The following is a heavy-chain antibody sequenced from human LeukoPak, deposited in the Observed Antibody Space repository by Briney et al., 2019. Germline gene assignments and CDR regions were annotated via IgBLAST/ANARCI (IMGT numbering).Heavy chain of an antibody. V-gene: IGHV4-59*01. Sequence: SETLSLTGTVAGGSISSYYWSWIRQPPGQGLEWIGYIYYGGSTNYNPSLKSRVTISVDTSKNQFSLKLSSVTAADTAVYYCARGLTAMVLPFDYWGQGTLVTVSS. CDR1: GGSISSYY. J-gene: IGHJ4*02. D-gene: IGHD5-18*01. CDR3: ARGLTAMVLPFDY. CDR2: IYYGGST.